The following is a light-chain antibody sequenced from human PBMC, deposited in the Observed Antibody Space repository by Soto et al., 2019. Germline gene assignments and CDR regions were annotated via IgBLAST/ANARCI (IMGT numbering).Light chain of an antibody. J-gene: IGKJ1*01. CDR3: QQYNSYRCT. CDR1: QSISTY. V-gene: IGKV1-5*03. Sequence: DIQMTPSPSTLSASVGDRVTITCRASQSISTYLAWYQQKPGKAPKLLIYKASSLESGVPSRFSGSGSGTEFTLTISSLQPDDFATYYCQQYNSYRCTFGLGTKVDIK. CDR2: KAS.